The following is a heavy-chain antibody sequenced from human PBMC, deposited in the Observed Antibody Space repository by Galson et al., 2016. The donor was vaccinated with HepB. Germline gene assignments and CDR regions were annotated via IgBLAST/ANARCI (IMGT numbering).Heavy chain of an antibody. J-gene: IGHJ4*02. D-gene: IGHD3-9*01. CDR2: IGMSDTTI. Sequence: SLRLSCAVSGFTFSDYYMTWIHQAPGKGLEWISYIGMSDTTIYYADSVKGRFTVSRDNANRSPYLQMNSLRAEDTAVYYCARTWYYSILSGYYPYFDDWGQGTLVTVSP. CDR1: GFTFSDYY. CDR3: ARTWYYSILSGYYPYFDD. V-gene: IGHV3-11*01.